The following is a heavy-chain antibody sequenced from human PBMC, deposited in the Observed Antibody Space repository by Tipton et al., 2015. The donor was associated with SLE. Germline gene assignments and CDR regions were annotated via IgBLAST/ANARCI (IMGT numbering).Heavy chain of an antibody. D-gene: IGHD7-27*01. CDR3: ARLPGAGRCDY. V-gene: IGHV4-59*08. CDR1: GGSISSYY. CDR2: IYYSGST. Sequence: LRLSCTVSGGSISSYYWSWIRQPPGKGLEWIGYIYYSGSTNYNPSLKSRVTISVDTSKNQFSLKLSSVTAADTAVYYCARLPGAGRCDYWGQGTLVTVSS. J-gene: IGHJ4*02.